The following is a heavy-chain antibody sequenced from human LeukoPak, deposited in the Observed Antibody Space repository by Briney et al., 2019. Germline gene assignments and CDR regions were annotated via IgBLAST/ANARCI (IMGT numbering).Heavy chain of an antibody. Sequence: GGSLRLSCAASGFTFSSYGMHWVRQAPGKGLEWVALISYDGSNEYYADSVWGRFTISRDNSKFTLYMQMNSLRAEDTAVYYCARVRAGYCTSTSCYTGMDVWGQGTTVTVSS. CDR2: ISYDGSNE. J-gene: IGHJ6*02. CDR3: ARVRAGYCTSTSCYTGMDV. V-gene: IGHV3-30*03. CDR1: GFTFSSYG. D-gene: IGHD2-2*01.